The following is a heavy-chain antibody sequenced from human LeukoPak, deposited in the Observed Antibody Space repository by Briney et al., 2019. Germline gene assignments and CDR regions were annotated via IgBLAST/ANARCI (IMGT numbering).Heavy chain of an antibody. J-gene: IGHJ4*02. CDR3: ARDPSPYCGDDCYLN. Sequence: PGGSLRLSXAASGFTFSSYWMHWVRQAPGKGLVWVSRINSDGNSKTYADSVRGRFTISRDNAKNTLYLQMNSLRAEDTAVYYCARDPSPYCGDDCYLNWGQGTLVTVSS. CDR2: INSDGNSK. CDR1: GFTFSSYW. V-gene: IGHV3-74*01. D-gene: IGHD2-21*02.